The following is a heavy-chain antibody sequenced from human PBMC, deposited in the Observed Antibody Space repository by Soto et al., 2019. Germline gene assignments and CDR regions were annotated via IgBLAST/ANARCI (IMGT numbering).Heavy chain of an antibody. CDR2: TYYRSKWYN. J-gene: IGHJ6*03. Sequence: SQTLSLTCAISRDSVSRNAADWNWIRQSPSIGLEWLGRTYYRSKWYNDYGASVQSRITINPDTSKNQFSLQLNSVTPEDTAVYYCAREGYNSMDVWGQGTTVTVSS. CDR3: AREGYNSMDV. CDR1: RDSVSRNAAD. V-gene: IGHV6-1*01.